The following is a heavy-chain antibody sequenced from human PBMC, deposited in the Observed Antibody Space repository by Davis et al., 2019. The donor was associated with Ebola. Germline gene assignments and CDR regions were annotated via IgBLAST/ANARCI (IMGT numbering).Heavy chain of an antibody. D-gene: IGHD3-9*01. CDR2: INSDGSST. Sequence: HTGGSLRLSCEASGFTFSSYWMHWVRQAPGKGLVWVSRINSDGSSTSYADSVKGRFTISRDNARDSLYLQMDSLRVEDTAIYYCARDAFSLSRYDTEDHWGQGTLVTVSS. J-gene: IGHJ4*02. CDR3: ARDAFSLSRYDTEDH. CDR1: GFTFSSYW. V-gene: IGHV3-74*01.